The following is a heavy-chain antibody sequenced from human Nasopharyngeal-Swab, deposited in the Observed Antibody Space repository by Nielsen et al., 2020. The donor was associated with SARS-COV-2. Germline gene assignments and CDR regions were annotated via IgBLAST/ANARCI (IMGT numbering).Heavy chain of an antibody. CDR3: AHSIVDTAMVIFDY. J-gene: IGHJ4*02. V-gene: IGHV2-5*02. CDR2: IYWDDDK. D-gene: IGHD5-18*01. Sequence: WNRQPPGNALEWLDLIYWDDDKRYSTSLKSRLTITKDTSKNQVVLTITNMDPVDTATYYWAHSIVDTAMVIFDYCGQGTLVTVSS.